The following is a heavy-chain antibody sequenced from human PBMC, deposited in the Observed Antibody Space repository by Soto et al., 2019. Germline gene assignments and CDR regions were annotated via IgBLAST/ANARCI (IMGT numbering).Heavy chain of an antibody. D-gene: IGHD6-13*01. CDR3: AKDRGYTSSWPYFDN. CDR1: GFTFSSYV. V-gene: IGHV3-23*01. Sequence: GGSLRLSCAASGFTFSSYVMSWVRQAPGKGLECVSVITDSGGSTYYTDSVKGRFTISRDNSKDTLYLHMNSLRADDTALYYCAKDRGYTSSWPYFDNWGQGILVTVSS. J-gene: IGHJ4*02. CDR2: ITDSGGST.